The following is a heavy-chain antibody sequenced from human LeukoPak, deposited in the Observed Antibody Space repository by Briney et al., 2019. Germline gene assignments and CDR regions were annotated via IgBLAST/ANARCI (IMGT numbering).Heavy chain of an antibody. V-gene: IGHV3-30*18. CDR3: AKELEGYIYGPVDY. CDR2: ISYDGSNK. Sequence: GGSLRLSCAASGFTFSSYGMHWVRQAPGKGLEWVAVISYDGSNKYYADSVKGRFAISRDNSKNTLYLQMNSLRAEDTAVYYCAKELEGYIYGPVDYWGQGTLVTVSS. J-gene: IGHJ4*02. D-gene: IGHD5-18*01. CDR1: GFTFSSYG.